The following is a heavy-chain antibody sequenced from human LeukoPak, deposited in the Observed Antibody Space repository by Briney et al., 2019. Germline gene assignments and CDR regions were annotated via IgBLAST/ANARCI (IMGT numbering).Heavy chain of an antibody. CDR2: IYYSGST. CDR1: GGSISSYY. Sequence: KPSETLSLTCTVSGGSISSYYWSWIRQPPGKGLEWIGYIYYSGSTNYNPSLKSRVTISVDTSKNQFSLKLSSVTAADTAVYYCARQGDETLVTHAYWVQGTLVTVSS. J-gene: IGHJ4*02. CDR3: ARQGDETLVTHAY. V-gene: IGHV4-59*01. D-gene: IGHD5-18*01.